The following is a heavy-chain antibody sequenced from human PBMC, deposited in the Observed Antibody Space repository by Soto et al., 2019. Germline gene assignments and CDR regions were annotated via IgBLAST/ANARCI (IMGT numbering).Heavy chain of an antibody. CDR2: ISSSGNT. CDR3: ARAPMVLTRSYFDS. J-gene: IGHJ4*02. D-gene: IGHD3-22*01. Sequence: PSETLSLTCTVSDGSISNFYWSWIRQPPGKGLEWIGYISSSGNTNDNPSLKSRVSISVDTSKNQFSLNLTSVTAADTAVYYCARAPMVLTRSYFDSWGQGTPVTVSS. CDR1: DGSISNFY. V-gene: IGHV4-59*01.